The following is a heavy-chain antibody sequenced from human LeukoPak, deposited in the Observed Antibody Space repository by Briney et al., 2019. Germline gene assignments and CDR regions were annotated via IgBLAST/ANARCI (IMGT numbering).Heavy chain of an antibody. V-gene: IGHV4-31*03. CDR3: AGRPASNIAVAGTGRIDY. Sequence: SETLSLACTVSGGSISSGGYYWSWIRQHPGKGLEWIGYIYYSGSTYYNPSLKSRVTISVDTSKNQFSLKLSSVTAADTAVYYCAGRPASNIAVAGTGRIDYWGQGTLVTVSS. CDR2: IYYSGST. J-gene: IGHJ4*02. CDR1: GGSISSGGYY. D-gene: IGHD6-19*01.